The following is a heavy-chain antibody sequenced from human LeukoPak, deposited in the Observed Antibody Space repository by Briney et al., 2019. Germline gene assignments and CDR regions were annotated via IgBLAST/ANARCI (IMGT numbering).Heavy chain of an antibody. Sequence: TGGSLRLSCAASGFTFSSYAMSWVRQAPGKGLEWVSAVSGSGGSTYYADSAKGRFTISRDNSKSTLYLQMNSLRAEDTAVYYCAKEIVVVPRYMDVWGKGTTVTVSS. CDR2: VSGSGGST. CDR3: AKEIVVVPRYMDV. D-gene: IGHD3-22*01. J-gene: IGHJ6*03. V-gene: IGHV3-23*01. CDR1: GFTFSSYA.